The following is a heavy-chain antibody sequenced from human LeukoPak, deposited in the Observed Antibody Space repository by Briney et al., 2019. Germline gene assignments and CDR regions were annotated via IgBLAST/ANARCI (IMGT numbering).Heavy chain of an antibody. Sequence: RSLRLSCAASGFTFSSYSMNWVRQAPGKGLEWVSSISSSSSYIYYADSVKGRFTISRDNAKNSLYLQMNSLRAEDTAVYYCARGRFGEFLPFDYWGQGTLVTVSS. D-gene: IGHD3-10*01. J-gene: IGHJ4*02. V-gene: IGHV3-21*01. CDR2: ISSSSSYI. CDR1: GFTFSSYS. CDR3: ARGRFGEFLPFDY.